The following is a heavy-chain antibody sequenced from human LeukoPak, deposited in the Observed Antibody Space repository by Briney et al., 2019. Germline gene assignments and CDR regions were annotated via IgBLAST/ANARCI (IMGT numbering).Heavy chain of an antibody. CDR3: ARDRGGMGFDP. CDR1: GFTFSSYS. D-gene: IGHD3-10*01. J-gene: IGHJ5*02. CDR2: ISSSSSYI. V-gene: IGHV3-21*01. Sequence: GGSLRLSCAASGFTFSSYSMNWVRQAPGKGLEWVSSISSSSSYIYYADSVKGRFTISRDNAKNSLYLQMNSLRAEVTAVYYCARDRGGMGFDPWGQGTLVTVSS.